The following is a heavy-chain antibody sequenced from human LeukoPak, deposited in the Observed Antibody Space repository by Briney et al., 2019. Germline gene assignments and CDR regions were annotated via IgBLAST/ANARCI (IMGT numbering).Heavy chain of an antibody. CDR2: IYYSGST. CDR1: GGSISSYY. CDR3: ARDLRYQPSNYYYYYMDV. J-gene: IGHJ6*03. Sequence: SETLSLTCTVSGGSISSYYWSWIRQPPGKGLEWIGYIYYSGSTNYNPSLKSRVTMSVDTSKNQFSLRLSSVTAADTAVYYCARDLRYQPSNYYYYYMDVWGKGTTVTVSS. D-gene: IGHD2-2*01. V-gene: IGHV4-59*12.